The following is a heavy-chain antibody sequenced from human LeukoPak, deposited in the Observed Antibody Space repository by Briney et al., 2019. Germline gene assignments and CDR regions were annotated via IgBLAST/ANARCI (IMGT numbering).Heavy chain of an antibody. D-gene: IGHD2-2*01. CDR1: GFTFSRYW. CDR2: ISPDGSSA. Sequence: GGSLRLSCAASGFTFSRYWMHWVRQAPGKGLVWVSRISPDGSSAHYEDSVNGRFTISRDNAKNSLYLQMNSLRAEDTAVYYCARDPFGDVVVEGDVWGKGTTVTVSS. J-gene: IGHJ6*04. CDR3: ARDPFGDVVVEGDV. V-gene: IGHV3-74*01.